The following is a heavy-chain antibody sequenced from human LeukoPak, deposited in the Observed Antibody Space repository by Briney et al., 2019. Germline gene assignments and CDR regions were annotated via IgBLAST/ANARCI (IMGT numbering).Heavy chain of an antibody. J-gene: IGHJ6*03. Sequence: ASVKVSCKASGYTFTSYGISWVRQAPGQGLDWMGWISAYNGNTNYAQKLQGRATMTTDTSTSTAYMELRSLRSDDTAVYYCARVSAYSSSWYNYYYYMDVWGKGTTVTVSS. D-gene: IGHD6-13*01. V-gene: IGHV1-18*01. CDR3: ARVSAYSSSWYNYYYYMDV. CDR1: GYTFTSYG. CDR2: ISAYNGNT.